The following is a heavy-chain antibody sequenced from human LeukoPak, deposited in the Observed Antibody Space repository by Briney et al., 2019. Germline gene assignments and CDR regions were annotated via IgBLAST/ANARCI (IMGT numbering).Heavy chain of an antibody. CDR3: ARLDGYNLGDIDY. CDR2: IYHSGST. V-gene: IGHV4-39*02. D-gene: IGHD5-24*01. Sequence: SETLSLTCTVSGGLISISTYYWGWIRQPPGKGLEWIGSIYHSGSTYYNPSLKSRVTLSVDTSKNHFSLKLSSVTAADTAVYYCARLDGYNLGDIDYWGQGTLVTVSS. CDR1: GGLISISTYY. J-gene: IGHJ4*02.